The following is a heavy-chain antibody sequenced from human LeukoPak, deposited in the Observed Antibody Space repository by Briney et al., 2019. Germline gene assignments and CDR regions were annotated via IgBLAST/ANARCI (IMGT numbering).Heavy chain of an antibody. Sequence: SETLSLTCTVSGYSISSGYYWGWIRQPPGKGLEWIGYIYHSGSTYYNPSLKSRVTISVDRSKNQFSLKLSSVTAADTAVYYCARGGGDYAYYYYGMDVWGQGTTVTVSS. CDR1: GYSISSGYY. CDR3: ARGGGDYAYYYYGMDV. J-gene: IGHJ6*02. CDR2: IYHSGST. D-gene: IGHD4-17*01. V-gene: IGHV4-38-2*02.